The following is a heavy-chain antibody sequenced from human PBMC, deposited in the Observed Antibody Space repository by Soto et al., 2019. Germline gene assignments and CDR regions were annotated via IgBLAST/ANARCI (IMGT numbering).Heavy chain of an antibody. Sequence: GESLKISCKGSGYSFTSYWIGWVRQMPGKGLEWMGIIYPGDSDTRYSPSFQGQVTISADKSISTAYLQWSSLKASDTAMYYCARSYLSYYYDSSVWFDPWGQGTLVTVSS. D-gene: IGHD3-22*01. CDR2: IYPGDSDT. J-gene: IGHJ5*02. CDR3: ARSYLSYYYDSSVWFDP. V-gene: IGHV5-51*01. CDR1: GYSFTSYW.